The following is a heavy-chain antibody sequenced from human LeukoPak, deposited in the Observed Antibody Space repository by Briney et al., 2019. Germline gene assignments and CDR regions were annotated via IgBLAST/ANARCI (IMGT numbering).Heavy chain of an antibody. J-gene: IGHJ4*02. Sequence: ASVKVSCKASGHTFTSYGISWVRQAPGKGLEGMGGFDPEDGETIYAQKFQGRVTMTEDTSTDTAYMELSSLRSEDTAVYYCATHLSIAVAVGFDYWGQGTLVTVSS. CDR1: GHTFTSYG. V-gene: IGHV1-24*01. CDR3: ATHLSIAVAVGFDY. CDR2: FDPEDGET. D-gene: IGHD6-19*01.